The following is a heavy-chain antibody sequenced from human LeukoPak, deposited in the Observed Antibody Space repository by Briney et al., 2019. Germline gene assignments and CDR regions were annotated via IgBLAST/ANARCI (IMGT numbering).Heavy chain of an antibody. CDR1: GGSISSYY. D-gene: IGHD3-10*01. Sequence: SESLSVTCTVSGGSISSYYWSWIRQPPGKGLGWIRYIYTSGTTNYNPSLKSRVTISVDTSKNQFTLKLTAVTAADTAVYYCARNLWFGELSYDYWGQGTLVTVSS. CDR2: IYTSGTT. J-gene: IGHJ4*02. CDR3: ARNLWFGELSYDY. V-gene: IGHV4-4*09.